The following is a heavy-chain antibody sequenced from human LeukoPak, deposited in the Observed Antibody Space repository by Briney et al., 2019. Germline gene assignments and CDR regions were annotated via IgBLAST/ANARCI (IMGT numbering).Heavy chain of an antibody. CDR3: AKQLGYCSDGSCYFPY. CDR2: ISSGSTTT. J-gene: IGHJ4*02. Sequence: GGSLRLSCAGSGFTFSSYSMQWVRQAPGKGLEWISYISSGSTTTYYADSVKGRFTISRDNSKSTLCLQMNSLRAEDTAVYYCAKQLGYCSDGSCYFPYWGQGTLVTVSS. D-gene: IGHD2-15*01. V-gene: IGHV3-48*01. CDR1: GFTFSSYS.